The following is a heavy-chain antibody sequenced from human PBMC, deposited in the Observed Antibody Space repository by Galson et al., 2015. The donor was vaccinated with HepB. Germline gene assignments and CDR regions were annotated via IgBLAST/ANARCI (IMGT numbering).Heavy chain of an antibody. Sequence: SLRLSCAASGFAFSNYAMSWVRQAPGKGLEWVSTISGSVEGSFYADSVKGRFTISRDNSKNTLYLQMNSLRAEDTAVYYCVSKLGARLPYAMDIWGQGTTVTVSS. J-gene: IGHJ6*01. CDR1: GFAFSNYA. V-gene: IGHV3-23*01. D-gene: IGHD3-16*01. CDR2: ISGSVEGS. CDR3: VSKLGARLPYAMDI.